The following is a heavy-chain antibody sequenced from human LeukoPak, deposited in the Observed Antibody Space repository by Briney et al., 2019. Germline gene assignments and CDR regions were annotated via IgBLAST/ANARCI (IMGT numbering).Heavy chain of an antibody. CDR3: AREGIRIAAAGTIDY. CDR1: GYTFTSYY. CDR2: ISTYNGNT. D-gene: IGHD6-13*01. J-gene: IGHJ4*02. V-gene: IGHV1-18*04. Sequence: GASVKVSCKASGYTFTSYYIHWVRQAPGQGLEWMGWISTYNGNTNYAQKLQGRVTMTTDTSTSTAYMELRSLRSDDTAMYYCAREGIRIAAAGTIDYWGQGTLVTVSS.